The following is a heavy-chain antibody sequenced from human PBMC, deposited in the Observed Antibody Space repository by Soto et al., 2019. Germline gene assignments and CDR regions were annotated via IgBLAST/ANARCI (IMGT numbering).Heavy chain of an antibody. CDR1: GGSISSSSYY. CDR3: AIDHSGGWYGYVGWFDP. V-gene: IGHV4-39*02. Sequence: PSETLSLTCTVSGGSISSSSYYWGWIRQPPGKGQEWIGSIYYSGSTYYNPSLKSRVTISVDTSKNQFSLKLSSVTAADTALYYCAIDHSGGWYGYVGWFDPWGQGTLVTVSS. CDR2: IYYSGST. J-gene: IGHJ5*02. D-gene: IGHD6-19*01.